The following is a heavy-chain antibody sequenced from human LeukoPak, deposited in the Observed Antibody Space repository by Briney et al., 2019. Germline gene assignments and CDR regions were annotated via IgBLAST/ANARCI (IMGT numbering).Heavy chain of an antibody. CDR2: IYYSGST. Sequence: PSETLSLTCTVSGGSISSYYWSWIRQPPGKGLEWSGYIYYSGSTNYNPSLKSRVTISVDTSKNQFSLKLSSVTAADTAVYYCARHEMASSYCSSTSCFANWFDPWGQGTLVTVSS. V-gene: IGHV4-59*08. J-gene: IGHJ5*02. CDR1: GGSISSYY. D-gene: IGHD2-2*01. CDR3: ARHEMASSYCSSTSCFANWFDP.